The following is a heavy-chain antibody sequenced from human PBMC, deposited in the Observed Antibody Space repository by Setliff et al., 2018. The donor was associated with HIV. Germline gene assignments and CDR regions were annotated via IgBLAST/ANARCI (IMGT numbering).Heavy chain of an antibody. CDR2: ISSSSSTI. D-gene: IGHD3-9*01. J-gene: IGHJ3*02. V-gene: IGHV3-48*04. CDR1: GFTFSSYS. Sequence: GGSLRLSCAASGFTFSSYSMNWVRQAPGKGLEWVSYISSSSSTIYYADSVKGRFTISRDNAKNSLYLQINSLRAEDTAVYYCALVLRYFDWSPWGAFDIWGQGTMVTVSS. CDR3: ALVLRYFDWSPWGAFDI.